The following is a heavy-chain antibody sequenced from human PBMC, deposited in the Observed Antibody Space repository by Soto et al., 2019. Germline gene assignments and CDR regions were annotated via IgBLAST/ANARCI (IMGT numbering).Heavy chain of an antibody. D-gene: IGHD6-19*01. Sequence: EVQLVESGGGLIQPGGSLRLSCAASGFTVSSNYMSWVRQAPGKGLEWGSVIYSGGSTYYADSVKGRFTISRDNSKNTLYLQMNSLRAADTAVYYCARVRLVGAVDGSRYFDLWGRGTLVTVS. CDR2: IYSGGST. V-gene: IGHV3-53*01. CDR1: GFTVSSNY. J-gene: IGHJ2*01. CDR3: ARVRLVGAVDGSRYFDL.